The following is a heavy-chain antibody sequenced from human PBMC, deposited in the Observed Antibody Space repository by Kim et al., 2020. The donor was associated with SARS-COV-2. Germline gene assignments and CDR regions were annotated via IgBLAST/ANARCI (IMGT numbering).Heavy chain of an antibody. CDR2: ISYDGSNK. CDR1: GFTFSSYG. V-gene: IGHV3-30*18. D-gene: IGHD1-20*01. J-gene: IGHJ6*03. Sequence: GGSLRLSCAASGFTFSSYGMHWVRQAPGKGLEWVAVISYDGSNKYYADSVKGRFTISRDNSKNTLYLQMNSLRAEDTAVYYCAKDIKGYYYYYYMDVWGKGTTVTVSS. CDR3: AKDIKGYYYYYYMDV.